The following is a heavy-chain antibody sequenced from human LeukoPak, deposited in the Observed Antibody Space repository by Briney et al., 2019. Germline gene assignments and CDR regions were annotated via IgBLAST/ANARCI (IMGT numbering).Heavy chain of an antibody. J-gene: IGHJ3*02. CDR1: GFTFSSYE. CDR3: AREMGGRITMVRGVIITSAFDI. Sequence: GGSLRLSCAASGFTFSSYEMNWVRQAPGKGLQWVSYISSSSSTIYYADSVKGRFTISRDNAKNSLYLQMNSLRAEDTAVYYCAREMGGRITMVRGVIITSAFDIWGQGTMVTVSS. CDR2: ISSSSSTI. D-gene: IGHD3-10*01. V-gene: IGHV3-48*01.